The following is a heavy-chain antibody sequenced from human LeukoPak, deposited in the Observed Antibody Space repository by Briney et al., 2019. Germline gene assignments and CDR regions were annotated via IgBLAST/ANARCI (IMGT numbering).Heavy chain of an antibody. CDR1: ELTFSNYA. J-gene: IGHJ4*02. V-gene: IGHV3-30-3*01. Sequence: GGSLRLSCAASELTFSNYALHWVRQAPGKGLQWVAVISYDGDTIHYADSAKGRFIISRDTSKNTLYLQMNSLRPEDTAVYYCARSGGLQKFDYWGQGTLVTVSS. CDR2: ISYDGDTI. D-gene: IGHD4-11*01. CDR3: ARSGGLQKFDY.